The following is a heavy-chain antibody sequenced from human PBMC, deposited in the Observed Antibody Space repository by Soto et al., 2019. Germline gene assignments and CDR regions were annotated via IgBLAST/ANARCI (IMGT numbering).Heavy chain of an antibody. D-gene: IGHD2-15*01. CDR2: IYYSWKT. CDR1: GASISSTPYF. Sequence: SETLSVTCTLSGASISSTPYFWGWLQQRPGKGLEWVGSIYYSWKTHYNPPLKSRVNISVDQSTNQFCLQMTSVTATDTAVYYCAKNLPVPARFHVWGRGTLVTVSS. CDR3: AKNLPVPARFHV. V-gene: IGHV4-39*01. J-gene: IGHJ1*01.